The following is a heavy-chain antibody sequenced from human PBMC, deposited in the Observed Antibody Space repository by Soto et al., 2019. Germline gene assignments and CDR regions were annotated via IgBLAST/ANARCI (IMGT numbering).Heavy chain of an antibody. D-gene: IGHD3-22*01. J-gene: IGHJ6*02. CDR3: AKGDYYDSSGYQYYYYGMDV. Sequence: TGGSLRLSCAASGFTFSSYARSWVRQAPGKGLEWVSAISGSGGSTYYADSVKGRFTISRDNSKDTLYLQMNSLRAEDTAVYYCAKGDYYDSSGYQYYYYGMDVWGQGTTVTVSS. CDR2: ISGSGGST. CDR1: GFTFSSYA. V-gene: IGHV3-23*01.